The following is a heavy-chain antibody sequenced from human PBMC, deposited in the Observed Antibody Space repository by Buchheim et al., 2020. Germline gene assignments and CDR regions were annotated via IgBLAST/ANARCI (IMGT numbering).Heavy chain of an antibody. CDR3: ARGTRDYYGMDV. Sequence: EVQLVESGGGLVQPGGSLRLSCAASGFTFSSYWMTWVRQAPGKGLEWVANIKEDGSEGYYVDSVKGRLTIFRDKAMNLLFLQMSSLRAEDTAVYYCARGTRDYYGMDVWGQGTT. J-gene: IGHJ6*02. CDR2: IKEDGSEG. CDR1: GFTFSSYW. V-gene: IGHV3-7*01.